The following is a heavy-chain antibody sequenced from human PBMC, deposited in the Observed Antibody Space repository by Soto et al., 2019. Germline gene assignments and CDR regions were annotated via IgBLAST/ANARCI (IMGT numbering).Heavy chain of an antibody. V-gene: IGHV4-59*01. J-gene: IGHJ5*02. D-gene: IGHD6-25*01. CDR2: IHYSGST. CDR1: GGSISSYY. Sequence: QVQLQESGPGLVKPSETLSLTCTVSGGSISSYYWGWIRQPPGKGLEWIGYIHYSGSTNYNPSLRSRVTISVDTPKNQFSLNVNSMIAADTAIYYCARGGVAARKGRWFDPWGQVTLVTVSS. CDR3: ARGGVAARKGRWFDP.